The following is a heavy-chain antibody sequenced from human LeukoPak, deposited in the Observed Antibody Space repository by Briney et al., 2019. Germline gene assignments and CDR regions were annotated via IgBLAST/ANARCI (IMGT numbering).Heavy chain of an antibody. CDR1: GFTFSDYY. D-gene: IGHD2-2*01. CDR3: ARELGYCSSTSCPFDY. Sequence: RGSLRLSCAASGFTFSDYYMSWIRQAPGKGLEWGSYISSSGSTIYYADSVKGRFTISRDNAKNSLYLQMNSLRAEDTAVYYCARELGYCSSTSCPFDYWGQGTLVTVSS. CDR2: ISSSGSTI. V-gene: IGHV3-11*04. J-gene: IGHJ4*02.